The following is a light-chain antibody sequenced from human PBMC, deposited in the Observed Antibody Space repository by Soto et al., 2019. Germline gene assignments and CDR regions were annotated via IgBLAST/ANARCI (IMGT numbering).Light chain of an antibody. J-gene: IGKJ1*01. V-gene: IGKV1-39*01. CDR2: AAS. Sequence: DIQMTQSPSSLSASVGDRVTITCRASQTSATYINWYQQKSGSAPRLLIYAASSLQSGVPSRFSGSGSGTEFTLTISSLQPVDSAIYYCQQYNTYSFGQGTRWIS. CDR3: QQYNTYS. CDR1: QTSATY.